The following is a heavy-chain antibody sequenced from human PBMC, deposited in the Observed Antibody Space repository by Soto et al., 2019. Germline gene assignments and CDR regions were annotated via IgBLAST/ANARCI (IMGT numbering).Heavy chain of an antibody. CDR3: VRGDGDYYDGNGYLGRH. Sequence: GGCLRLSCSASGLTFSATGMNWVCQAPGKGPEWVSSISSSSSYIYYGDSVQGRFTISRDNAKNTLYLQLNSLRAEDTAVYYCVRGDGDYYDGNGYLGRHWGQGTLVTVSS. CDR1: GLTFSATG. V-gene: IGHV3-21*01. CDR2: ISSSSSYI. J-gene: IGHJ4*02. D-gene: IGHD3-22*01.